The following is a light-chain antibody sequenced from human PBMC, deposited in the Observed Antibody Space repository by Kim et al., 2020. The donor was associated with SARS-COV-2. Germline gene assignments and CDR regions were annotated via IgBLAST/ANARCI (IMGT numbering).Light chain of an antibody. Sequence: GQTVTISCSRSGSNIGSNSINWYQQLPGTAPTLLIFGYNQRPSGIPDRFSGSMSGASASLAISGLQSEDAADYYCSVWDGSLNGAIFGGGTQLTVL. CDR2: GYN. CDR3: SVWDGSLNGAI. CDR1: GSNIGSNS. V-gene: IGLV1-44*01. J-gene: IGLJ2*01.